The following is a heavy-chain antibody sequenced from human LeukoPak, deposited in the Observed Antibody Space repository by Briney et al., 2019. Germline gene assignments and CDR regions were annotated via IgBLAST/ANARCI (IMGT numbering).Heavy chain of an antibody. J-gene: IGHJ4*02. CDR1: GYSISSGYY. D-gene: IGHD6-13*01. CDR2: IYYSGST. V-gene: IGHV4-38-2*02. Sequence: SETLSLTCTVSGYSISSGYYWGWIRQPPGKGLEWIGSIYYSGSTYYNPSLKSRVTISVDTSKNQFSLKLSSVTAADTAVYYCAKLGGSSSWYNPGVYYFDYWGQGTLVTVSS. CDR3: AKLGGSSSWYNPGVYYFDY.